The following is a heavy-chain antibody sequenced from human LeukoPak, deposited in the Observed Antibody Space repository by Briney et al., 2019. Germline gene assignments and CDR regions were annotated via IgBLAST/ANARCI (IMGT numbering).Heavy chain of an antibody. V-gene: IGHV1-46*01. D-gene: IGHD6-19*01. CDR2: INPSGGST. CDR3: ARVEVAGTRVDWFDP. Sequence: ASVKVSCKASGYTFTSYYMHWVRQAPGQGLEWMGIINPSGGSTSYAQKFQGRVTMTRDMSTRTVYMELSSLRSEDTAVYYCARVEVAGTRVDWFDPWGQGTLVTVSS. CDR1: GYTFTSYY. J-gene: IGHJ5*02.